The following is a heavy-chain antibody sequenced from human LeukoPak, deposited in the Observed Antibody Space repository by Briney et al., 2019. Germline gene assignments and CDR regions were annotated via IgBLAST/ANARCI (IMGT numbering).Heavy chain of an antibody. CDR3: ARDKPDCSSTSCYRINGMDV. J-gene: IGHJ6*02. Sequence: GASVKVSCKASGGTFSSYAISWVRQAPGQGLEWMGGIIPIFGTANYAQKFQGRVTITADESTSTAYMELSSLRSEDTAVYYCARDKPDCSSTSCYRINGMDVWGQGTTVTVSS. V-gene: IGHV1-69*13. CDR2: IIPIFGTA. CDR1: GGTFSSYA. D-gene: IGHD2-2*01.